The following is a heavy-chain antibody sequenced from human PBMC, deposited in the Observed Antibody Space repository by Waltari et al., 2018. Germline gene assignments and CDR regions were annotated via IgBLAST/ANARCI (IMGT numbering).Heavy chain of an antibody. Sequence: QVQLVQSGAEVKKPGSSVKVSCKASGGTFSSYAISWVRQAPGQGLEWMGRIHPIFGTANYQQKFQGRVTITADKSTSTAYMELSSLRSEDTAVYYCARPAPRGYDSESSFDYWGQGTLVTVSS. CDR1: GGTFSSYA. V-gene: IGHV1-69*08. D-gene: IGHD3-3*01. J-gene: IGHJ4*02. CDR2: IHPIFGTA. CDR3: ARPAPRGYDSESSFDY.